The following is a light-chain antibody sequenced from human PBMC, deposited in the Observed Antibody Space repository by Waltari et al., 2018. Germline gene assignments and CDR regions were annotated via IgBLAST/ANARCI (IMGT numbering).Light chain of an antibody. J-gene: IGLJ2*01. CDR2: GND. V-gene: IGLV1-51*02. Sequence: QSVLTQPPSVSAAPGQKVTISCSGSAPNIGNTYFSWYQQFPGAAPKVLIYGNDKRSTGIPDRLSGSKSGTSATLDITGLQAGDEADYYCGTWDNTLSAVFGGGTKVTVL. CDR1: APNIGNTY. CDR3: GTWDNTLSAV.